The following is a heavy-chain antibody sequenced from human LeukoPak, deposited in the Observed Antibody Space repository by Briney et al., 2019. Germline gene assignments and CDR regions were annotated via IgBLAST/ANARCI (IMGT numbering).Heavy chain of an antibody. V-gene: IGHV5-51*01. CDR1: GYIFSDFW. CDR3: AKLGAYSSSWYGFFDY. J-gene: IGHJ4*02. CDR2: IYPGDSDT. D-gene: IGHD6-13*01. Sequence: GESLKISCKGSGYIFSDFWIVWVRQMPGKGLEWMGIIYPGDSDTRYSPSFQGQVTISADKSITTAYLQWSSLKASDTAMYYCAKLGAYSSSWYGFFDYWGQGTLVAVSS.